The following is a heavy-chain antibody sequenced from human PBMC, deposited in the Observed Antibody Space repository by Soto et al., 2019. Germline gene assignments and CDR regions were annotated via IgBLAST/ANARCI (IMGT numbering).Heavy chain of an antibody. CDR2: INPNSGGT. J-gene: IGHJ6*02. D-gene: IGHD1-26*01. V-gene: IGHV1-2*04. Sequence: GASVKVSCKASGYTFTGYYMHWVRQAPGQGLEWMGWINPNSGGTNYAQKFQGWVTMTRDTSISTAYMELSRLRSDDTAVYYCAGTYSGADRQIYGMDVWGQGTTVTVYS. CDR3: AGTYSGADRQIYGMDV. CDR1: GYTFTGYY.